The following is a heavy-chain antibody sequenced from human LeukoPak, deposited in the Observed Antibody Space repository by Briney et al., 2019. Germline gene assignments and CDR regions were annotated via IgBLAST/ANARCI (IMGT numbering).Heavy chain of an antibody. J-gene: IGHJ4*02. CDR2: VSGSGGST. V-gene: IGHV3-23*01. Sequence: GGSLRLSCAASGCTFSIYAMSWVRQAPGKGLEWVSGVSGSGGSTYYADSVKGRFTISRDNSKNTLYLQMNSLRAKDTAVYYCAKDLDIVATITGNWGQGTLVTVSS. CDR1: GCTFSIYA. D-gene: IGHD5-12*01. CDR3: AKDLDIVATITGN.